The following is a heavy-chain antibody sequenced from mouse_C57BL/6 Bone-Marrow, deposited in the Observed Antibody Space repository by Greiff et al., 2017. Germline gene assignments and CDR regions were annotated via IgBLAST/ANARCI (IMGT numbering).Heavy chain of an antibody. D-gene: IGHD1-1*01. CDR3: TGGSYCYAMDY. J-gene: IGHJ4*01. CDR1: GFTFSNYW. CDR2: IRLKSDNYAT. Sequence: EVQLVDSGGGLVQPGGSMKLSCVASGFTFSNYWMNWVRQSPEKGLEWVAQIRLKSDNYATHYAESVKGRFTISRDDSKSSVYLQMNNLRAEDTGIYYCTGGSYCYAMDYWGQGTSVTVSS. V-gene: IGHV6-3*01.